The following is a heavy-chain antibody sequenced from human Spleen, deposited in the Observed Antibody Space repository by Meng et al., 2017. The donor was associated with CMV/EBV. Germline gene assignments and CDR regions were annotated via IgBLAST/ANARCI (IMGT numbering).Heavy chain of an antibody. J-gene: IGHJ4*02. Sequence: QITFKDSTPPPVKPTQTLTLTCTFSGFSLSTSGVGVGWIRQPPGKALEWLALIYWDDDKRYSPSLKSRLTITKDTSKNQVVLTMTNMDPVDTATYYCAHRDDILTGRDYWGQGTLVTVPS. D-gene: IGHD3-9*01. V-gene: IGHV2-5*02. CDR3: AHRDDILTGRDY. CDR2: IYWDDDK. CDR1: GFSLSTSGVG.